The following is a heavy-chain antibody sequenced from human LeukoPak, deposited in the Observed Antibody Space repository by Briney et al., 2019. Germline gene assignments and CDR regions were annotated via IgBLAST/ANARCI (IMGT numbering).Heavy chain of an antibody. Sequence: GGSLRLSCAASGFTFSSYSMNWVRQASGKGLEWVSSISSSGTYVYYADSVKGRFTISRDNAKNSLSLQMNSLRADDAAVYYCARASSKQLAGYLPDGFDIWGQGTMVTVSP. CDR1: GFTFSSYS. D-gene: IGHD3-9*01. CDR2: ISSSGTYV. CDR3: ARASSKQLAGYLPDGFDI. J-gene: IGHJ3*02. V-gene: IGHV3-21*01.